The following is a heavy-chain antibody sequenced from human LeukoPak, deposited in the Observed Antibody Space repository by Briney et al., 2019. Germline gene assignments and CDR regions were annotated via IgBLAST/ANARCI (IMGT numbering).Heavy chain of an antibody. CDR1: GGSISSSRYY. CDR3: ARPRPYHNILTDYLGYFDV. D-gene: IGHD3-9*01. CDR2: IYFSGTT. Sequence: SETLSLTCTVSGGSISSSRYYWGWIRQPPGKGLEWIGSIYFSGTTYYNPSLKSRVTISVDTSKNQFSLKLSSATAADTAVYYCARPRPYHNILTDYLGYFDVWGRGSLVTVSS. J-gene: IGHJ2*01. V-gene: IGHV4-39*01.